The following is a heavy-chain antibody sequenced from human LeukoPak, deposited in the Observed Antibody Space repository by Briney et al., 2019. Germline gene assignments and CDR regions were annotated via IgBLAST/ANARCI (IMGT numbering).Heavy chain of an antibody. CDR1: GFTFNNYA. J-gene: IGHJ4*02. CDR3: AKGGSGWYPGFDY. V-gene: IGHV3-23*01. Sequence: GGSLRLSCAASGFTFNNYAMSRVRQAPGKGLDWVSTIGSGDTTFYADSVKGRFTISRDNSKSMLYLQMSSLTAEDTAIYYCAKGGSGWYPGFDYWGQGTLVTVSS. D-gene: IGHD6-19*01. CDR2: IGSGDTT.